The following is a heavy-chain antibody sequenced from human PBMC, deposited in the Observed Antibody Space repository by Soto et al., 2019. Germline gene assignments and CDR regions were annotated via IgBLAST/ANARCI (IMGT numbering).Heavy chain of an antibody. Sequence: SESMSLTCTVSCGPISSSCNYWGWLRQPPVKGLDWIGSLSYTGGTYYNPSLKSRVTIYVNTSKNQFSQRLSSVTAAETAAYYGASHEGYNSGAPSGAFDVWGQVTMVTVSS. V-gene: IGHV4-39*01. CDR3: ASHEGYNSGAPSGAFDV. J-gene: IGHJ3*01. CDR1: CGPISSSCNY. D-gene: IGHD5-18*01. CDR2: LSYTGGT.